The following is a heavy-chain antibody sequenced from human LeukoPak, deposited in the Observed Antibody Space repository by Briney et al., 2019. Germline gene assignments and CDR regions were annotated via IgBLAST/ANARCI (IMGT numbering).Heavy chain of an antibody. V-gene: IGHV3-33*08. CDR2: IRSDGNNK. J-gene: IGHJ3*01. D-gene: IGHD1-26*01. Sequence: GGSLRLSCAASGFTFSSYAMHWVRQAPGKGLEWVAVIRSDGNNKYYVDSVKGRFTVSRDKSKNTLYLQMNSLRAEDTAVYYCAREYSGSYYVAAFDVWGQGTLVTVSS. CDR3: AREYSGSYYVAAFDV. CDR1: GFTFSSYA.